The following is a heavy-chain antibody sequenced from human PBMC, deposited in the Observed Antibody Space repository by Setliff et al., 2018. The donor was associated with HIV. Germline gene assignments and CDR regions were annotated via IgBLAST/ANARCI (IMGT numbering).Heavy chain of an antibody. CDR3: ARGIENFWSGYIR. V-gene: IGHV4-59*11. CDR1: GGSISSHY. J-gene: IGHJ4*02. D-gene: IGHD3-3*01. CDR2: IYYNGNT. Sequence: SETLSLTCTVSGGSISSHYWSWIRQPPGKGLEWIGTIYYNGNTNYNPSLKSRVAISVDTSKNLFSLKMSSVTPADTAVYYCARGIENFWSGYIRWGQGTLVTV.